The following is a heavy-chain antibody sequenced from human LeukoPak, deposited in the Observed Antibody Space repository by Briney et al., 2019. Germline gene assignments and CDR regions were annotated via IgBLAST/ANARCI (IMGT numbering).Heavy chain of an antibody. CDR3: ARSRKYGAVTTYSWFDP. CDR2: VSYTGST. V-gene: IGHV4-39*01. J-gene: IGHJ5*02. Sequence: SETLSLTCTVSGGSISSSTYYWGWIRQPPGRGLEWIASVSYTGSTTYNPSLKSRVTISVDTYKTQFSLKLSFVTAAETAVYTCARSRKYGAVTTYSWFDPWGRGTLVIVSS. D-gene: IGHD4-17*01. CDR1: GGSISSSTYY.